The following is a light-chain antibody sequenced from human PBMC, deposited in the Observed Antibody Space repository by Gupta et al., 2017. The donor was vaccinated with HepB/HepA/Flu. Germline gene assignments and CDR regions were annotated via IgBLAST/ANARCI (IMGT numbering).Light chain of an antibody. V-gene: IGKV1-39*01. Sequence: DIQMLAFPLPLPASVGDRVTISCRASQSIRTYLSWYQQKPGKAPKLLIYAASSLQSRVPSRFSGSGSGTDFTLTISSLQPEDFATYYCQQSYSTPYIFGQGTKLEIK. J-gene: IGKJ2*01. CDR1: QSIRTY. CDR2: AAS. CDR3: QQSYSTPYI.